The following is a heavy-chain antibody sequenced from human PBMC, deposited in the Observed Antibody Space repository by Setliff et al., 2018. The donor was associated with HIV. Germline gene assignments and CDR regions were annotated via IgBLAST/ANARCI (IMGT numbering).Heavy chain of an antibody. CDR2: INHSGST. D-gene: IGHD3-3*01. CDR1: GGSFSGYY. Sequence: SETLSLTCAVYGGSFSGYYWSWIRQLPGKGLEWIGEINHSGSTNYNPSLKSRVIISVDTSKNQLSLKLTSVTAADTAVYYCARPLSTSYNFWGDAFGIWGQGTVVTVSS. J-gene: IGHJ3*02. V-gene: IGHV4-34*01. CDR3: ARPLSTSYNFWGDAFGI.